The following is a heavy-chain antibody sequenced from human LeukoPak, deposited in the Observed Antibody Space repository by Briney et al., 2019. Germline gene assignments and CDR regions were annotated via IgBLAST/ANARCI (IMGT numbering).Heavy chain of an antibody. D-gene: IGHD5-18*01. V-gene: IGHV3-21*01. CDR3: ASETRRGYSYGSPTDAFDI. J-gene: IGHJ3*02. Sequence: MTGGSLRLSCAASGFTFDDYAMHWVRQAPGKGLEWVSSISTSSSYIYYADSVKGRFTISRHNAKNSLYLQMDSLRAEDTAVYYCASETRRGYSYGSPTDAFDIWGQGTMVTVSS. CDR2: ISTSSSYI. CDR1: GFTFDDYA.